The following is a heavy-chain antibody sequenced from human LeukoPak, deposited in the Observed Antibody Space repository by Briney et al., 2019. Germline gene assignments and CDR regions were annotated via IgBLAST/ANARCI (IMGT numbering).Heavy chain of an antibody. D-gene: IGHD3-10*01. V-gene: IGHV4-38-2*02. Sequence: SETLSLTCTVSGYSLSSGSYWGWIRQPPGKGLEWIGSVDHSGGTYYNPSLRSRVSISVDTSKNQFSLQLSSVTAADTAVYSCAGFSFFRGVITFDYWGQGTLVTVSS. CDR3: AGFSFFRGVITFDY. CDR1: GYSLSSGSY. CDR2: VDHSGGT. J-gene: IGHJ4*02.